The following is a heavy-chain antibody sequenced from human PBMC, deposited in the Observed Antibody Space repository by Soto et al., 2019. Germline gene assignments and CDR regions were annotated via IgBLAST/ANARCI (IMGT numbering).Heavy chain of an antibody. Sequence: QLQLQESGSGLVKPSQTLSLTCAVSGGSISSGGYSWSWIRQPPGKGLEWIGYIYHSGSTYYNPSLKSRVTISVDRSKNQFSLKLSSVTAADTAVYYCARVPGDSQRAGLCMDVWGQGTTVTVSS. CDR3: ARVPGDSQRAGLCMDV. J-gene: IGHJ6*02. CDR2: IYHSGST. D-gene: IGHD4-17*01. CDR1: GGSISSGGYS. V-gene: IGHV4-30-2*01.